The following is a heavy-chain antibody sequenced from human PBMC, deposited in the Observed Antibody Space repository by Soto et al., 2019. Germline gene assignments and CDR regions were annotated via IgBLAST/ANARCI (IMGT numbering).Heavy chain of an antibody. CDR2: IYHTGRS. D-gene: IGHD2-8*02. V-gene: IGHV4-59*01. J-gene: IGHJ3*02. CDR1: GGSLSGFP. CDR3: AKATATGGGAFDI. Sequence: PSETLSLTCSVSGGSLSGFPWIWIRQPPGKGLEWVGYIYHTGRSNYNPSLKSRLTISLDMSRNQFSLQLTSVTAADTALYYCAKATATGGGAFDICGQGTMVTVSS.